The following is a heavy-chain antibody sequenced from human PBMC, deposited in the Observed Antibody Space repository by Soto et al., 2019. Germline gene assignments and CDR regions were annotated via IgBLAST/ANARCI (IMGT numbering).Heavy chain of an antibody. Sequence: GGSLRLSCAASGFTFSSYGMHWVRQAPGKGLEWVAVISYDGSNKYYADSVKGRFTISRDNSKNTLYLQMNSLRAEDTAVYYCAKVPRGLIAAAGPYYFDYWGQGTLVTVSS. CDR1: GFTFSSYG. CDR3: AKVPRGLIAAAGPYYFDY. D-gene: IGHD6-13*01. V-gene: IGHV3-30*18. J-gene: IGHJ4*02. CDR2: ISYDGSNK.